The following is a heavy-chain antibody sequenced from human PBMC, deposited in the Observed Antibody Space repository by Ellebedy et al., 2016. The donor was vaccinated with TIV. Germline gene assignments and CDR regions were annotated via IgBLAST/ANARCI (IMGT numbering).Heavy chain of an antibody. V-gene: IGHV3-30-3*01. Sequence: GESLKISCSASGFTFSSFAMSWVRQAPGKGLEWVAVISYDGSNKYYADSVKGRFTISRDNSKNTLYLQMNSLRAEDTAVYYCARDRLSSELLPDYWGQGTLVTVSS. CDR2: ISYDGSNK. CDR1: GFTFSSFA. J-gene: IGHJ4*02. CDR3: ARDRLSSELLPDY. D-gene: IGHD1-26*01.